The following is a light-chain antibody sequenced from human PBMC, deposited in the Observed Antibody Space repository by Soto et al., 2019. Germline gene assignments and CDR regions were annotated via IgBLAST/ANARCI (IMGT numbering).Light chain of an antibody. J-gene: IGLJ2*01. Sequence: QSALTQPASVSGSPGQSITISCTGTSSDVANYNYVSWYQQNPGKAPKLMIYEVSNRPSGVSNRFSGSKSGNTASLTISGLQAEDEADYYCSSYTSSSTLVVFGGGTKLTVL. CDR1: SSDVANYNY. V-gene: IGLV2-14*01. CDR3: SSYTSSSTLVV. CDR2: EVS.